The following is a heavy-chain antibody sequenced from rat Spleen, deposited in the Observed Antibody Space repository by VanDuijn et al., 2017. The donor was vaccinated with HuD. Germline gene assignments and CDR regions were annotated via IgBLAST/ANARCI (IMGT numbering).Heavy chain of an antibody. CDR3: DRGGNGPKDYYFDN. Sequence: QVQLKESGPGLVQPSQTLSLTCTVSGFSLTTYNVHWIRQPTGKGLEWMGMIWTGGDTDYNSALRSRLSISRDTAKSQVFLRMDSLQNEDIATYYCDRGGNGPKDYYFDNWGQGVTVTVSS. D-gene: IGHD1-7*01. J-gene: IGHJ2*01. CDR1: GFSLTTYN. CDR2: IWTGGDT. V-gene: IGHV2-30*01.